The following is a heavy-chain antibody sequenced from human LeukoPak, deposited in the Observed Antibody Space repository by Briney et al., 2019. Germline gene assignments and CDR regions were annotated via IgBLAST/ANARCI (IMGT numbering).Heavy chain of an antibody. Sequence: GRSLRLSCAASGFTFSSYGMHWVRQAPGKGLEWVAVIWYDGSNKYYADSVKGRFTISRDNSKNTLYLQMNSLRAEDTAVYYCAKDKYVLLWFGETYYFDYWGQGTLVTVSS. CDR2: IWYDGSNK. CDR1: GFTFSSYG. D-gene: IGHD3-10*01. J-gene: IGHJ4*02. CDR3: AKDKYVLLWFGETYYFDY. V-gene: IGHV3-33*06.